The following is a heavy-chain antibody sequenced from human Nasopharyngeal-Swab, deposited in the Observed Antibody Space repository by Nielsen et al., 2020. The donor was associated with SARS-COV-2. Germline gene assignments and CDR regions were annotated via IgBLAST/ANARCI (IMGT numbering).Heavy chain of an antibody. D-gene: IGHD2-2*01. Sequence: RQAPGKGLEWIGEINHSGSTNYNPSLKSRVTISVDTSKNQFSLKLSSVTVADTAVYYCARIEDCSSTSCYDYFDYWGQGTLVTVSS. J-gene: IGHJ4*02. V-gene: IGHV4-34*01. CDR2: INHSGST. CDR3: ARIEDCSSTSCYDYFDY.